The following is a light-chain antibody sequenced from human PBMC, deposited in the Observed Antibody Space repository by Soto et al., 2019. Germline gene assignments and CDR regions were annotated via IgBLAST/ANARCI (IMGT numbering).Light chain of an antibody. V-gene: IGKV1-12*01. CDR2: RAS. J-gene: IGKJ4*01. CDR3: QQTTTFPLT. CDR1: QGITSW. Sequence: DIQMTQSPSSVSASVGDRATITCRASQGITSWLAWYQQKPGKATKLLIYRASNLQSGVPSRFSGSGSGTDFTLTISGLQPAYCATYYCQQTTTFPLTFGGGTKVEIK.